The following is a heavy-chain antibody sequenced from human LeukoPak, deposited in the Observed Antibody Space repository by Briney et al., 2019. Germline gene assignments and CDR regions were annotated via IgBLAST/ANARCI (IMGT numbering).Heavy chain of an antibody. Sequence: KPSETLSLTCAVYGGSFSGYYWSWIRQPPGKGLEWIGEINHSGSTNYNPSLKSRVTISVDTSKNQFSLKLSSVTAADTAVYYCARGTGKAARPAYWGQGTLVTVSS. CDR3: ARGTGKAARPAY. CDR2: INHSGST. V-gene: IGHV4-34*01. J-gene: IGHJ4*02. D-gene: IGHD6-6*01. CDR1: GGSFSGYY.